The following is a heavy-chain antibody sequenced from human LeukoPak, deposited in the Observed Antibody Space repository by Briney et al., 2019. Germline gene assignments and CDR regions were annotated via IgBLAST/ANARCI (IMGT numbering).Heavy chain of an antibody. CDR3: AREGYRPRYLDY. D-gene: IGHD5-24*01. Sequence: PGGSLRLSCATSGFIFSDHFIDWVRQAPGKGLEWVGRTRNKANSYTTEYAASVRGRFTISRDDSKNSLYLQMNSLKTEDTAVYYCAREGYRPRYLDYWAQGTMVTVSS. CDR2: TRNKANSYTT. J-gene: IGHJ4*02. CDR1: GFIFSDHF. V-gene: IGHV3-72*01.